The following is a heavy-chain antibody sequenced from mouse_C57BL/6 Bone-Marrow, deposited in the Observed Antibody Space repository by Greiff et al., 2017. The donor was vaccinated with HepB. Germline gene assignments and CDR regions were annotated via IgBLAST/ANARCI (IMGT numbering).Heavy chain of an antibody. CDR3: ARLGRQLRPSWFAY. V-gene: IGHV1-82*01. Sequence: QVQLQQSGPELVKPGASVKIYCKASGYAFSSSWMNWVKQRPGKGLEWIGRIYPGDGDTNYNGKFKGKATLTADKSSSTAYMQLSSLTSEDSAVYFCARLGRQLRPSWFAYWGQGTLVTVSA. J-gene: IGHJ3*01. CDR2: IYPGDGDT. CDR1: GYAFSSSW. D-gene: IGHD3-2*02.